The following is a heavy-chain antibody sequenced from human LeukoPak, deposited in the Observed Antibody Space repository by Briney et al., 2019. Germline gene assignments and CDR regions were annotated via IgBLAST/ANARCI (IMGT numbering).Heavy chain of an antibody. D-gene: IGHD5-18*01. V-gene: IGHV4-4*07. CDR2: IYTSGST. Sequence: EXLSLTCTVSGGSISSYYWSWLRQPAGKGLEWIGRIYTSGSTDYNPSLTSGGTMSVETAKNQFSLKLSSVTAADTAVYYCASLPRGYSYGYGDAFDIWGQGTMVTVSS. CDR3: ASLPRGYSYGYGDAFDI. J-gene: IGHJ3*02. CDR1: GGSISSYY.